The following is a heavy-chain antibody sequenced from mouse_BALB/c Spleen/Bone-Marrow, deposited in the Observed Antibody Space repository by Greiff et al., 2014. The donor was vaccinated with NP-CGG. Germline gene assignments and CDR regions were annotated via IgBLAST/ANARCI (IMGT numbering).Heavy chain of an antibody. CDR3: TRSRRAMDY. CDR2: INPSNGGT. J-gene: IGHJ4*01. D-gene: IGHD2-4*01. V-gene: IGHV1S16*01. CDR1: GYTFTSYY. Sequence: QVQLQQSGAELVKPGASVKLSCKASGYTFTSYYIYWVEQRPGQGLEWIGEINPSNGGTNFNEKLKSKATLTVDKSSSTAYMQLSSLTSEDSAVYYCTRSRRAMDYWGQGTSVTVSS.